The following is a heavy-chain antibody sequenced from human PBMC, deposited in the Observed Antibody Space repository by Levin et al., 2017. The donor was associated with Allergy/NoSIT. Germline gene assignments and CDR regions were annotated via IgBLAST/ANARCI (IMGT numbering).Heavy chain of an antibody. V-gene: IGHV4-61*08. D-gene: IGHD6-6*01. CDR3: ARGFPSGIAARPPYWYCDL. J-gene: IGHJ2*01. CDR2: IYYSGTT. Sequence: SQTLSLPCTVSGGSVRSAGYYWRWIRQPPGKGLEWIGYIYYSGTTGYNPSLKSRVTVSVDTSKNQFSLNLSSVTAADTAIYYCARGFPSGIAARPPYWYCDLWGRGTLISVSS. CDR1: GGSVRSAGYY.